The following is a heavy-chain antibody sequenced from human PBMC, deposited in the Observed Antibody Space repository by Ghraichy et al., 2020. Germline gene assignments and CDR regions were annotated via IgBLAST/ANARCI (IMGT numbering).Heavy chain of an antibody. V-gene: IGHV3-74*01. CDR3: ARDRHYAMDV. CDR2: IKSDGSGT. CDR1: GFTITNDW. Sequence: LNISCAVSGFTITNDWMHWVRQAPGKGLVWVSHIKSDGSGTTYADSVKGRFTISRDNAKNTLFLQMNSLRAEDTAVYYCARDRHYAMDVWGPGTTVTVSS. J-gene: IGHJ6*02.